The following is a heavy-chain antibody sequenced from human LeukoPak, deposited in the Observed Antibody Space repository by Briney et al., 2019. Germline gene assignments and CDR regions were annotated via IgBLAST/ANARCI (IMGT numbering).Heavy chain of an antibody. V-gene: IGHV4-39*07. CDR1: GASISSSRSY. J-gene: IGHJ6*03. CDR2: VSFGGDT. Sequence: PSETLSLTCTVSGASISSSRSYGAWIRQPPGKGLEWIASVSFGGDTYYNPSLKSRVTISVDTSKNMFSLRLTSVTAADTAVYYRARWSGSVTARNYYYYMDVWGEGTTVTVSS. D-gene: IGHD6-6*01. CDR3: ARWSGSVTARNYYYYMDV.